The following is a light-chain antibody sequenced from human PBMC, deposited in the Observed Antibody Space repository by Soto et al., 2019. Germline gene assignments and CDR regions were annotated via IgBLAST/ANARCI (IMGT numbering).Light chain of an antibody. CDR1: SSDVGGYNY. J-gene: IGLJ1*01. V-gene: IGLV2-14*01. CDR3: SSYTVSRSYV. Sequence: QSALTQPASVSGSPGQSITISCTGTSSDVGGYNYVSWYQQHPGKVPKLMIYEVSNRPSGVSNRFSGSKSGNTASLTISGLQAEDEADYYCSSYTVSRSYVFGTGTKVTVL. CDR2: EVS.